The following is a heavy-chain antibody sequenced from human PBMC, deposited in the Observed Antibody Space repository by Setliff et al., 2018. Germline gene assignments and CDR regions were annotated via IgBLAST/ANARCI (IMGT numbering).Heavy chain of an antibody. Sequence: SETLSLTCTVSGGSISSRSYYWGWIRQPPGKGLEWIGSIYYSGSTYYKPSLKSRVTISVDTSKNQFPLKLSSVTASDTAVYYCARQLCSSGYCYATTFDYWGQGTLVTVS. CDR2: IYYSGST. V-gene: IGHV4-39*06. D-gene: IGHD3-22*01. CDR1: GGSISSRSYY. CDR3: ARQLCSSGYCYATTFDY. J-gene: IGHJ4*02.